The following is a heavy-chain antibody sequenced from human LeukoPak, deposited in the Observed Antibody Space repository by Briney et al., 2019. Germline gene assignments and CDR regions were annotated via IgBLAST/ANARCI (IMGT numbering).Heavy chain of an antibody. D-gene: IGHD6-13*01. J-gene: IGHJ4*02. Sequence: GGSLRLSCAASGFTFSSYEMNWVRQAPGRGLEWVSYISGSGVTMYYADSVKGRFTISRDNAKNTLYLQMNSLRAEDTAVYYCARAHGYSSSWRIDYWGQGTLVTVSS. CDR1: GFTFSSYE. CDR2: ISGSGVTM. CDR3: ARAHGYSSSWRIDY. V-gene: IGHV3-48*03.